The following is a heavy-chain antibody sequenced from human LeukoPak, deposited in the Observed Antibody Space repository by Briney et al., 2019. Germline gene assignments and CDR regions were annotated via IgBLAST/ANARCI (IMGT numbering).Heavy chain of an antibody. CDR1: GFTVSSNY. D-gene: IGHD5-24*01. CDR3: ARVGRDGYNWVGY. V-gene: IGHV3-66*01. CDR2: IYSGGST. Sequence: GGSLRLSCAASGFTVSSNYMSWVRQAPGKGLEWVSVIYSGGSTYYADSVKGRFTISRDNAKNSLYLQMNSLRAEDTAVYYCARVGRDGYNWVGYWGQGTLVTVSS. J-gene: IGHJ4*02.